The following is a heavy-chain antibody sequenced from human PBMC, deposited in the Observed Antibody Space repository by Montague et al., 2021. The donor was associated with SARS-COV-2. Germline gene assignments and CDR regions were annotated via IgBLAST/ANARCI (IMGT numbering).Heavy chain of an antibody. J-gene: IGHJ4*02. V-gene: IGHV4-38-2*02. CDR1: GGSISSGSY. CDR3: ARVISAVAGANFYFDY. D-gene: IGHD4/OR15-4a*01. Sequence: SETLSLTCNVSGGSISSGSYWGWIRQPPGKGLEWIGTSDHSGITYYSPSLKSRVTISLDTSKNQFSLNLDSVTASGTAMYYCARVISAVAGANFYFDYWGQGTLVTVSS. CDR2: SDHSGIT.